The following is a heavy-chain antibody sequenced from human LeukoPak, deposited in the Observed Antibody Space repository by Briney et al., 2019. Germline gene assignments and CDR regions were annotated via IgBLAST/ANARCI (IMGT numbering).Heavy chain of an antibody. CDR1: RFSISSGYY. J-gene: IGHJ5*02. CDR3: ARDLVTSTYNWFDP. CDR2: VYHSGST. Sequence: PWETLSLTCVVSRFSISSGYYWGWLRPPPGKGLEWIDSVYHSGSTSYNPSLKSRLTISVDTSKNQFPLKLSSVSAADTAIYYCARDLVTSTYNWFDPWGQGTLVTVSP. V-gene: IGHV4-38-2*02. D-gene: IGHD2-21*02.